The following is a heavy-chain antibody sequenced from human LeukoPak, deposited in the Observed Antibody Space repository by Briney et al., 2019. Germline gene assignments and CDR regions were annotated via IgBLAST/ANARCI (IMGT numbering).Heavy chain of an antibody. V-gene: IGHV3-7*01. CDR3: ARDIPRGSTHLDY. D-gene: IGHD1-26*01. CDR2: IEDDGDQK. J-gene: IGHJ4*02. CDR1: GFTFSKNC. Sequence: GGSLRLSCAASGFTFSKNCMSWVRQTPGKGLAWEASIEDDGDQKNYGDSVKGRFTISRDNAENSLYLQMNILRVEDTAVYYCARDIPRGSTHLDYWGQGTLVTVSA.